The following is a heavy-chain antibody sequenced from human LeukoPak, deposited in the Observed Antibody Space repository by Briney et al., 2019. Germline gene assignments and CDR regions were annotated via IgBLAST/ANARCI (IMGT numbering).Heavy chain of an antibody. CDR3: ARDNSYDISGYYYFDY. Sequence: GGSLRLFCAASGFTFSSYSMNWVRQAPGKGLEWVSSISSSSRYIYYADSLKGRFTTSRDNAKNSLYLQMNSLIAEDTAVYYCARDNSYDISGYYYFDYWGQGTLVTVSS. D-gene: IGHD3-22*01. J-gene: IGHJ4*02. V-gene: IGHV3-21*01. CDR1: GFTFSSYS. CDR2: ISSSSRYI.